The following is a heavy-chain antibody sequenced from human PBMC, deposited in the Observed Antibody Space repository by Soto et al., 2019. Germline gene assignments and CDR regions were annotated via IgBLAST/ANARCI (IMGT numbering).Heavy chain of an antibody. CDR1: GFTFSSYW. CDR3: ARDRSFWSGYYNY. Sequence: PGGSLRLSCAASGFTFSSYWMSWVRQAPGKGLEWVANIKQDGSEKYYVDSVKGRFTISRDNAKNSLYLQMNSLRAEDTAVYYCARDRSFWSGYYNYWGQGTLVTVSS. CDR2: IKQDGSEK. D-gene: IGHD3-3*01. V-gene: IGHV3-7*03. J-gene: IGHJ4*02.